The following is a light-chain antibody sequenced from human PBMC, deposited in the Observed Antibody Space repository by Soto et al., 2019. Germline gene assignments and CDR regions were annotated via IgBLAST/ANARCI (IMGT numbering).Light chain of an antibody. CDR3: QQRSNWPFT. V-gene: IGKV3-11*01. J-gene: IGKJ3*01. CDR2: GAS. Sequence: EIALTQSPATLSLSPGERATLSCRASQSVSSYLAWYQQKPGQAPRLLIYGASNRATGIPARFSGSGSRTDFTLTISSLEPEDFAVYYCQQRSNWPFTFGPGTNVDIK. CDR1: QSVSSY.